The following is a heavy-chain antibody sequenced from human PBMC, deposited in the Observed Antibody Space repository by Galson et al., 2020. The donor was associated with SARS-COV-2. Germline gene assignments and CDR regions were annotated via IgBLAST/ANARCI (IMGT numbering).Heavy chain of an antibody. Sequence: SGPTLVKPTHTLTLTCTFSGFSLSSNRVGVGWIRQSPGKALEWLALMYHDDAKLYSPSLESRLTISKDTTKNQVVLTITKVDPVDTATYYCAHKPSATTCYSSWGQGTLVTVSS. D-gene: IGHD2-2*01. CDR2: MYHDDAK. CDR3: AHKPSATTCYSS. J-gene: IGHJ5*02. CDR1: GFSLSSNRVG. V-gene: IGHV2-5*02.